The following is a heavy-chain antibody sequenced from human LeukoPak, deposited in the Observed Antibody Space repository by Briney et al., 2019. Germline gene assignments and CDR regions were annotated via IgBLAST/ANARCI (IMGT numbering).Heavy chain of an antibody. D-gene: IGHD5-18*01. CDR3: AKPQAPRDTAYSPAYYFDY. V-gene: IGHV3-20*04. CDR1: GFTFDEYG. CDR2: INWKGSST. J-gene: IGHJ4*02. Sequence: PGGSLRLSCAASGFTFDEYGMSWVRQAPGKGLEWVSGINWKGSSTGYADSVKGRFTISRDNSKNTLYLQMNSLRAEDTAVYYCAKPQAPRDTAYSPAYYFDYWGQGTLVTVSS.